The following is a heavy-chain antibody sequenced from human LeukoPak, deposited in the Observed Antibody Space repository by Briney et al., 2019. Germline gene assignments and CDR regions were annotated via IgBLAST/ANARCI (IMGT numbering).Heavy chain of an antibody. D-gene: IGHD3-3*01. V-gene: IGHV3-21*01. CDR1: GFTFSSYS. Sequence: GGSLRLSCAASGFTFSSYSMNWVRQAPGKGLEWVSSISSSSSYIYYADSVKGRFTISRDNAKNSLYLQMNSLRAEDTAVYYCARDKITIFGVVIMSYWGQGTLVTVSS. CDR2: ISSSSSYI. J-gene: IGHJ4*02. CDR3: ARDKITIFGVVIMSY.